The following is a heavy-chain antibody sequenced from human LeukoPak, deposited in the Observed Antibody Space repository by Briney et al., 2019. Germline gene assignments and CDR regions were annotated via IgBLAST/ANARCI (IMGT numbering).Heavy chain of an antibody. CDR2: IYYSGST. CDR3: AREGCIGSSGGSCYLSSLSWFDP. CDR1: GGSISSGGYY. D-gene: IGHD2-15*01. V-gene: IGHV4-61*08. J-gene: IGHJ5*02. Sequence: SETLSLTCTVSGGSISSGGYYWSWIRQHPGKGLEWIGYIYYSGSTNYNPSLKSRVTISVDTSKNQFSLKLSSVTAADTAVYYCAREGCIGSSGGSCYLSSLSWFDPWGQGTLVTVSS.